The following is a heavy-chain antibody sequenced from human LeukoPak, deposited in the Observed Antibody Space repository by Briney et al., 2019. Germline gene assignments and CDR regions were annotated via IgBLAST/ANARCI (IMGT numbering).Heavy chain of an antibody. Sequence: GGSLRLSCVGSGFTFGSYGMTWVRQAPGKGLEWVAVISGSGGSTYHAGSVQGRFTISRDNFKNTMYLQMNSLRAEDTAVYYCAKGADGYSYGCRGDYWGQGTLVTVSS. CDR2: ISGSGGST. CDR3: AKGADGYSYGCRGDY. V-gene: IGHV3-23*01. D-gene: IGHD5-18*01. CDR1: GFTFGSYG. J-gene: IGHJ4*02.